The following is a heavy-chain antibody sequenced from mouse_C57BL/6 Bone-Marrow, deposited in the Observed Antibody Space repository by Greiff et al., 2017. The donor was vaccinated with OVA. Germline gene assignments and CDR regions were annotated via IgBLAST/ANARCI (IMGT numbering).Heavy chain of an antibody. V-gene: IGHV1-64*01. CDR3: ARRGLYYSNLFAY. CDR1: GYTFTSYW. D-gene: IGHD2-5*01. Sequence: VQLQQPGAELVKPGASVKLSCKASGYTFTSYWMHWVKQRPGQGLEWIGMIHPNSGSTNYNEKFKSKATLTVDKSSSTAYMQLSSLTSEDSAVYYCARRGLYYSNLFAYWGQGTLVTVSA. CDR2: IHPNSGST. J-gene: IGHJ3*01.